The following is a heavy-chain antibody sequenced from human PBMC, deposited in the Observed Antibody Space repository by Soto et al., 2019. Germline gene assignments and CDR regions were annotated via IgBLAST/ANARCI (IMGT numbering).Heavy chain of an antibody. CDR1: GGTFSSYA. CDR2: IIPIFGTA. CDR3: ARGHSGYDFLTYYFDY. J-gene: IGHJ4*01. Sequence: QVQLVQSGAEVKKPGSSVKVSCKASGGTFSSYAISWVRQAPGQGLEWMGGIIPIFGTANYAQKFQGRVTITADESPSPDYIELSSLRSEDTAVYYCARGHSGYDFLTYYFDYWGHGTLVTVSS. V-gene: IGHV1-69*01. D-gene: IGHD5-12*01.